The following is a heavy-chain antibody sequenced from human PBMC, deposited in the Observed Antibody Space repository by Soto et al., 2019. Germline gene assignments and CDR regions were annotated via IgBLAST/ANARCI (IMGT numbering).Heavy chain of an antibody. CDR1: GYTFTSYD. CDR3: ARGPFNDDFWSGYYLRGAFDI. Sequence: VASVKVSCKASGYTFTSYDINWVRQATGQGLEWMGWMNPNSGNTGYAQKFQGRVTMTRNTSISTAYMELSSLRSEDTAVYYCARGPFNDDFWSGYYLRGAFDIWGQGTMVTVSS. V-gene: IGHV1-8*01. D-gene: IGHD3-3*01. J-gene: IGHJ3*02. CDR2: MNPNSGNT.